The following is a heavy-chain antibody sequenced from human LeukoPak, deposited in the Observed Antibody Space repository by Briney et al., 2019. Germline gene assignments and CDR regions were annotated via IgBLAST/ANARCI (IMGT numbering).Heavy chain of an antibody. CDR2: IYTSGST. CDR3: ARGDYDFWFDY. Sequence: SETLSLTCGVYGGSFSSYYWSWIRQPAGKGLEWIGRIYTSGSTNYNPSLKSRVTMSVDTSKNQFSLKLSSVTAADTAVYYCARGDYDFWFDYWGQGTLVTVSS. J-gene: IGHJ4*02. V-gene: IGHV4-59*10. CDR1: GGSFSSYY. D-gene: IGHD3-3*01.